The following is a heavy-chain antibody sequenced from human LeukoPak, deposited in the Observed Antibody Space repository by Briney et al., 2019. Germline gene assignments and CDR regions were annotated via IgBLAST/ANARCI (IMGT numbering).Heavy chain of an antibody. CDR3: ARDYPPD. Sequence: GGSLRLSCAASGFTFSSYWMHWVRQAPGKGLVWVSRISTDGKTTTYADSVKGRFTISRDNAQNTLYLQMNSLSAEDTAVYYCARDYPPDWGQGTLVTVSA. J-gene: IGHJ4*02. CDR2: ISTDGKTT. CDR1: GFTFSSYW. V-gene: IGHV3-74*01.